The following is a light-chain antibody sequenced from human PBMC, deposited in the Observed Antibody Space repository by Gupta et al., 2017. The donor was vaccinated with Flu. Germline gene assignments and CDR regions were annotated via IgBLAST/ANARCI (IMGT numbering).Light chain of an antibody. Sequence: NCKSSQSVLYSANNKNFLAWYQQKPGQPPKLLIYWASTRESGVPDRFSGSGSGTDFTLTISSLQAEDVAVYYCQQYYSTPPTFGQGTKVEIK. V-gene: IGKV4-1*01. CDR1: QSVLYSANNKNF. CDR3: QQYYSTPPT. J-gene: IGKJ1*01. CDR2: WAS.